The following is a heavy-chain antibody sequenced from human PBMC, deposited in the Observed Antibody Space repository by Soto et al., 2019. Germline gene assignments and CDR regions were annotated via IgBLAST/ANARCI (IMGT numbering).Heavy chain of an antibody. CDR2: IFSSGST. CDR3: ARDQGVVVTADNWFDP. D-gene: IGHD2-21*02. J-gene: IGHJ5*02. CDR1: GGSITDYS. Sequence: KPXETLSLTCPVSGGSITDYSWVWIRQPSGKGLEWIGRIFSSGSTNYNPSLKGRITMSLDTSKNQFSLKLNSATATDTAVYFCARDQGVVVTADNWFDPWGQGILVTVYS. V-gene: IGHV4-4*07.